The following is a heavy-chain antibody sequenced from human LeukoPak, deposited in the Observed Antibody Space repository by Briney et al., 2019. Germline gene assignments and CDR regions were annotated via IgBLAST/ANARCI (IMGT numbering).Heavy chain of an antibody. CDR2: ISGSGGST. D-gene: IGHD5-18*01. J-gene: IGHJ3*02. Sequence: PGGSLRLSCAASGFTFSSYSMTWVRQAPGKGLEWVSAISGSGGSTYYADSVKGRFTISRDNSKNTLYLQMNSLRAEDTAVYYCAKARGYSSWNAFDIWGQGTMVTVSS. CDR1: GFTFSSYS. V-gene: IGHV3-23*01. CDR3: AKARGYSSWNAFDI.